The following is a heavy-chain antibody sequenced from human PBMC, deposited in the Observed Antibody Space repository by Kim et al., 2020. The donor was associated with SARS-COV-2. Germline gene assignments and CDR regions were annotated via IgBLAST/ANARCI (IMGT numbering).Heavy chain of an antibody. D-gene: IGHD2-2*01. J-gene: IGHJ4*02. Sequence: GGSLRLSCAASGFTFSSYAMSWVRQAPGKGLEWVSAISGSGGSTYYADSVKGRFTISRDNSKNTLYLQMNSLRAEDTAVYYCAKGYCSSTSCYYFDYWGQGTLVTVSS. CDR1: GFTFSSYA. CDR3: AKGYCSSTSCYYFDY. CDR2: ISGSGGST. V-gene: IGHV3-23*01.